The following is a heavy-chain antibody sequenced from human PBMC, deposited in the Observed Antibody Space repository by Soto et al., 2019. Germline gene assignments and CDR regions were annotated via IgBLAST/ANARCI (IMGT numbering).Heavy chain of an antibody. CDR2: ISAYNGNT. CDR1: GYTFTSYG. D-gene: IGHD1-26*01. V-gene: IGHV1-18*04. CDR3: AIRAVENSDAFDI. J-gene: IGHJ3*02. Sequence: QVQLVQSGAEVKKPGASVKVSCKASGYTFTSYGISWVRQAPGQGLEWMGWISAYNGNTNYAQKLQGRVTMTTDTSTRTAYMERRSLRSDDRAVYYWAIRAVENSDAFDICGQGTMVTVSS.